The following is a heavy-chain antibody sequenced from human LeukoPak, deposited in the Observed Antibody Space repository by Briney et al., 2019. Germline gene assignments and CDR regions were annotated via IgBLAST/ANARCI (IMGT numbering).Heavy chain of an antibody. J-gene: IGHJ4*02. V-gene: IGHV1-8*02. D-gene: IGHD6-13*01. CDR2: MNPNSGNT. CDR3: ARGKFGYSSSWYGGEVDY. CDR1: GGTFSSYA. Sequence: ASVKVSCKASGGTFSSYAISWVRQAPGQGLEWMGWMNPNSGNTGYAQKFQGRVTMTRNTSISTAYMELRRLRSEDTAVYYCARGKFGYSSSWYGGEVDYWGQGTLVTVSS.